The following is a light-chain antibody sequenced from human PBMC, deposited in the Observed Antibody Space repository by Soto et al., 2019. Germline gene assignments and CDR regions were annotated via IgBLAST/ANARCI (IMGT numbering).Light chain of an antibody. CDR2: GAS. Sequence: EIVLTQSPGTLSLSPGDRATLSCRASQSVTGSYLAWYQHKPGQAPSLLIYGASNRTTGIPNRSSSSGSGRDFTLPIIGLEAEDVAVDYCHQYGTSPRSFGQGTKVEIK. CDR3: HQYGTSPRS. CDR1: QSVTGSY. J-gene: IGKJ1*01. V-gene: IGKV3-20*01.